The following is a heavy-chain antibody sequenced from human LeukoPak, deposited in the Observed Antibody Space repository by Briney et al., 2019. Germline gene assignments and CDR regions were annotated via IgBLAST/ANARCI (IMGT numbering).Heavy chain of an antibody. J-gene: IGHJ4*02. CDR1: GGSISSSTYY. Sequence: PSETLSLTCIISGGSISSSTYYWGWIRQPPGKGLEWIGTIYYSGNTYYNPSLQSRVTISLDTSKNQFSLKVGSMTAADTAVYYCARAGGYGLIDYWGQGTMVTVSS. D-gene: IGHD5-18*01. CDR3: ARAGGYGLIDY. V-gene: IGHV4-39*07. CDR2: IYYSGNT.